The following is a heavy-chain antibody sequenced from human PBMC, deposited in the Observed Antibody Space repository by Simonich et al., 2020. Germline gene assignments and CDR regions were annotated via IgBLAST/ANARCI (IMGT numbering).Heavy chain of an antibody. CDR1: GYTFTSYA. CDR2: INAGNGNT. CDR3: ARGAGDRAFDI. Sequence: QVQLVQSGAEVKKPGASVKVSCKASGYTFTSYAMHWVRQAPGQRLEWMGWINAGNGNTKYSQKFQGRVTITRDTSASTAYMELSSLRSEDTAGYYCARGAGDRAFDIWGQGTMVTVSS. J-gene: IGHJ3*02. D-gene: IGHD7-27*01. V-gene: IGHV1-3*01.